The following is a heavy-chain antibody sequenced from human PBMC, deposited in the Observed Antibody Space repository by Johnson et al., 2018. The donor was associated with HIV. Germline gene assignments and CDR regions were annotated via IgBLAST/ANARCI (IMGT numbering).Heavy chain of an antibody. D-gene: IGHD2-15*01. V-gene: IGHV3-53*01. CDR1: GFTVSSNY. CDR3: ARDLVVAATFDI. CDR2: IYSGGST. Sequence: VQLVESGGGLVQPGGSLRLSCAASGFTVSSNYMSWVRQAPGKGLEWVSVIYSGGSTYYADSVKGRFTISRDNSKNTLYLQMNSLRAEDTAVYYCARDLVVAATFDIWGQGTMVTVSS. J-gene: IGHJ3*02.